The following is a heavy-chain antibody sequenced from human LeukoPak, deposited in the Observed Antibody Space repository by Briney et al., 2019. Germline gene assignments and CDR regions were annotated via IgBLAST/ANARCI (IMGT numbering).Heavy chain of an antibody. CDR2: ISWNSGSI. Sequence: GRSLRLSCAASGFTFDDYAMHWVRQAPGKGLEWVSGISWNSGSIGYADSVKGRFTISRDNAKNSLYLQMNSLRAEDTALYYCAKDRLGGGYSYGYYYYYGMDVWGQGTTVTVPS. J-gene: IGHJ6*02. D-gene: IGHD5-18*01. V-gene: IGHV3-9*01. CDR3: AKDRLGGGYSYGYYYYYGMDV. CDR1: GFTFDDYA.